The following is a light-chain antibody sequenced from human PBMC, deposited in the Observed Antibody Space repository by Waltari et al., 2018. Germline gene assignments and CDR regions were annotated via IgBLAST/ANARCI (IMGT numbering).Light chain of an antibody. CDR3: QKYDSVPLT. CDR1: QVISNY. V-gene: IGKV1-27*01. CDR2: AAS. Sequence: DIQMTQSPSSLSASVGDRVTITCRASQVISNYLAGYQQKPGKGPKLLIYAASTLQSGVPSRFSGSVSGTDFTLTISSLQPEDVATYYCQKYDSVPLTFGPGTKVDIK. J-gene: IGKJ3*01.